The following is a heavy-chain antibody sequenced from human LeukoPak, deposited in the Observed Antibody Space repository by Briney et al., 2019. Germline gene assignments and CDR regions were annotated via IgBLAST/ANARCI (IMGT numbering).Heavy chain of an antibody. CDR2: ISGSGGST. CDR1: GFTFSSYA. Sequence: GSLRLSCAASGFTFSSYAMSWVRQAPGKGLEWVSAISGSGGSTYYADSVKGRFTISRDNSKNTLYPQMNSLRAEDTAVYYCAKDSIVVVTAVRYFQHWGQGTLVTVSS. D-gene: IGHD2-21*02. J-gene: IGHJ1*01. CDR3: AKDSIVVVTAVRYFQH. V-gene: IGHV3-23*01.